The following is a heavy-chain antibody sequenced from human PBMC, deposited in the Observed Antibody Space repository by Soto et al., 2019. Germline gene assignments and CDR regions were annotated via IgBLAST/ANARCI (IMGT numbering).Heavy chain of an antibody. Sequence: GGSLRLSCSASGFTFSSYAMHWVRQAPGKGLEYVSAISSNGVSTYYADSVKGRFTISRDNSKNTLYLQMNSLRAEDTAVYYCARAVYYYDSSGYYYGHDAFDIWGQGTMVTVSS. CDR3: ARAVYYYDSSGYYYGHDAFDI. V-gene: IGHV3-64*04. CDR2: ISSNGVST. J-gene: IGHJ3*02. D-gene: IGHD3-22*01. CDR1: GFTFSSYA.